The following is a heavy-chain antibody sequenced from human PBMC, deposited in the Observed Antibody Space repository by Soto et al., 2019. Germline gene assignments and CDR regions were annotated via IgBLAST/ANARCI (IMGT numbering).Heavy chain of an antibody. CDR2: VIPIFGTT. CDR1: GGTFSNYA. V-gene: IGHV1-69*13. CDR3: ARSFIQGQRRNHDSLDM. Sequence: GASVKVSCKASGGTFSNYAVSWVRQAPGQGLEWMGEVIPIFGTTPYAQKFQGRVTITVDESTNTAYMELSSLRSEDTAVYYCARSFIQGQRRNHDSLDMWGQGTMVTVS. D-gene: IGHD1-1*01. J-gene: IGHJ3*02.